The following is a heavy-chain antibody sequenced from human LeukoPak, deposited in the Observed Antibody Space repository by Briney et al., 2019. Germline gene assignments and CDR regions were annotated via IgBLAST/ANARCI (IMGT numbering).Heavy chain of an antibody. CDR1: GFAFSSYS. CDR3: ARDGSVKTTGDTFDI. J-gene: IGHJ3*02. D-gene: IGHD4-17*01. Sequence: GGSLSLYCSASGFAFSSYSMIWVRPAPGQGLEWVSSITSSSNYIYYAVSVKGRFTISRDTTKNSLYLQMNRLKAEDTDLYYWARDGSVKTTGDTFDIWGQGTMVTVSS. V-gene: IGHV3-21*01. CDR2: ITSSSNYI.